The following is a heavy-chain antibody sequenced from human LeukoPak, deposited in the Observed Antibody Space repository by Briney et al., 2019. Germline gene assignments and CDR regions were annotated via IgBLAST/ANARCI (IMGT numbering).Heavy chain of an antibody. CDR1: EYSFTTYW. Sequence: GESLKISCKGSEYSFTTYWIGWVRQMPGKGLEYMGITNPAKSDTRYSPSFQGQISISVDKSTNTAYLQWGNLRASDTAIYYCARLLGLKVVTPDDEAFDIWGQGTMVIVSS. CDR3: ARLLGLKVVTPDDEAFDI. CDR2: TNPAKSDT. V-gene: IGHV5-51*01. J-gene: IGHJ3*02. D-gene: IGHD3-22*01.